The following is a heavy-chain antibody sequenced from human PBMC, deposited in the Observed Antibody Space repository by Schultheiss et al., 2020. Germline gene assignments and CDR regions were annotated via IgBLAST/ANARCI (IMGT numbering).Heavy chain of an antibody. CDR3: ASWGIAVAGTWVDY. J-gene: IGHJ4*02. D-gene: IGHD6-19*01. CDR1: GFTFSSYG. Sequence: GGSLRLSCAASGFTFSSYGMHWVRQAPGQGLEWMRGINPSGGSTSYAQKFQGRVTMTRDTSTSTVYMELSSLRSEDTAVYYCASWGIAVAGTWVDYWGQGTLVTVSS. CDR2: INPSGGST. V-gene: IGHV1-46*03.